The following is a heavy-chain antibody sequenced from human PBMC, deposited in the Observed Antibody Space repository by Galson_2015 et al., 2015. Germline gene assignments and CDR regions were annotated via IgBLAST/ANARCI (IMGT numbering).Heavy chain of an antibody. Sequence: SFYGDSVTGRFAISRDSSKNALYLQMNSLRAEDTAVYYCARYSSSWDLSYYYGMDVWGQGTTVTVSS. J-gene: IGHJ6*02. CDR2: S. D-gene: IGHD6-13*01. CDR3: ARYSSSWDLSYYYGMDV. V-gene: IGHV3-53*03.